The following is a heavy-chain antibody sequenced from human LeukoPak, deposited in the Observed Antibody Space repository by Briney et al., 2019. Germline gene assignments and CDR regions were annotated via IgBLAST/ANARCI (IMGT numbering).Heavy chain of an antibody. V-gene: IGHV3-23*01. CDR3: TKDPGLFTRGWDGNF. D-gene: IGHD6-19*01. CDR1: GFTFSNYA. J-gene: IGHJ4*02. Sequence: GGSLRLSCAASGFTFSNYAISWVRQAPGQGLDWVSTIGGSGAKTFYADSVKGSFTISRDNSQNTVHLQMNALGAEDTAVYYCTKDPGLFTRGWDGNFWGQGTQVTVSS. CDR2: IGGSGAKT.